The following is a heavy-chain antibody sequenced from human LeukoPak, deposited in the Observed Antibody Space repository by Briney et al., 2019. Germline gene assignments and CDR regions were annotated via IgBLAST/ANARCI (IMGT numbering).Heavy chain of an antibody. Sequence: PGGPLRLSCAASGFTFSSYVMNWVRQAPGKGLEWVSYISSGSDTIYYADSVKGRFTISRDNAKNSLYLQMYSLRAEDTAVYYCARDHGGYYYRLGDYWGQGTLVTVSS. J-gene: IGHJ4*02. CDR2: ISSGSDTI. CDR1: GFTFSSYV. CDR3: ARDHGGYYYRLGDY. D-gene: IGHD3-22*01. V-gene: IGHV3-48*04.